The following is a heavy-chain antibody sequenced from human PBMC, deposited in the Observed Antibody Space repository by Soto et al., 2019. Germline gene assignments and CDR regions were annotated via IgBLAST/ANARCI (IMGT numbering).Heavy chain of an antibody. CDR2: ISSNGGST. V-gene: IGHV3-64*01. CDR1: GFTFSSYA. Sequence: EVQLVESGGGLVQPGGSLRLSCAASGFTFSSYAMHWVRQAPGKGLEYVSAISSNGGSTYYANSVKGRFTISRDNSKNTLYLQMGSLRAEDMAVYYCARERRRIVVVPAAMLRGDYYYYYYMDVWGKGTTVTVSS. D-gene: IGHD2-2*01. CDR3: ARERRRIVVVPAAMLRGDYYYYYYMDV. J-gene: IGHJ6*03.